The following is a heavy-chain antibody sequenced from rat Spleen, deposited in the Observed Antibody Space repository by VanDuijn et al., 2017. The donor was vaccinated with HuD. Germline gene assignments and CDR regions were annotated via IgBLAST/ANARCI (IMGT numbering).Heavy chain of an antibody. J-gene: IGHJ2*01. CDR2: ISYDGSST. CDR1: GFLFSDYY. CDR3: ARHTYNSGYYFDY. Sequence: EVQLVESGGGLVQPGKSMKLSCAASGFLFSDYYMAWVRQAPTKGLEWVATISYDGSSTYYRDSVKGRFTISRDNAKSTLYLQMDSLRSEDTATYYCARHTYNSGYYFDYWGQGVMVTVSS. D-gene: IGHD4-3*01. V-gene: IGHV5-7*01.